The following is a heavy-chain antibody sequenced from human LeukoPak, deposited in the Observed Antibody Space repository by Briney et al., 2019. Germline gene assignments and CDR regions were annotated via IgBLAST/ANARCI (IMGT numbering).Heavy chain of an antibody. CDR2: IYYSGST. J-gene: IGHJ4*02. V-gene: IGHV4-39*07. D-gene: IGHD1-1*01. CDR1: GGSISSSSYY. CDR3: AGTELVVDY. Sequence: PSETLSLTCTVSGGSISSSSYYWGWIRQPPGKGLEWIGSIYYSGSTYYNPSLKSRVTISVDTSKNQFSLKLSSVTAADTAVYYCAGTELVVDYWGQGTLVTVSS.